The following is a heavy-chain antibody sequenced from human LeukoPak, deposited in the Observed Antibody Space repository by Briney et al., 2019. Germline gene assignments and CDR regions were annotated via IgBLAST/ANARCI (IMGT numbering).Heavy chain of an antibody. V-gene: IGHV3-7*03. D-gene: IGHD2-15*01. CDR3: TRGAYCSGGRCPGPFDI. CDR1: GFTFSSYW. J-gene: IGHJ3*02. CDR2: IKQDGSEN. Sequence: PGGSLRLSCAASGFTFSSYWMSWVRQAPGKGLEWVANIKQDGSENYYVDSVKGRFIISRDNAKNSLYLQMNSLRAEDTAVYYCTRGAYCSGGRCPGPFDIWGQGTTVTVSS.